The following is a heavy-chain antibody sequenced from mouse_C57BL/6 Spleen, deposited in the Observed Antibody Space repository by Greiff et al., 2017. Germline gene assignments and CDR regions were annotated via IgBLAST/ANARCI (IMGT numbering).Heavy chain of an antibody. CDR1: GSPFSAYG. V-gene: IGHV5-17*01. CDR2: SSSGSSTI. CDR3: ARDGYVWYFDV. J-gene: IGHJ1*03. Sequence: DVMLVESGGGLVKPGGSLKLSFPAPGSPFSAYGMPWVRRVPEKGLEWVAYSSSGSSTIYYAGTVKGRFTISRDNAKNTLFLQMTSLRSEDTAMYYCARDGYVWYFDVWGTGTTVTVSS. D-gene: IGHD2-2*01.